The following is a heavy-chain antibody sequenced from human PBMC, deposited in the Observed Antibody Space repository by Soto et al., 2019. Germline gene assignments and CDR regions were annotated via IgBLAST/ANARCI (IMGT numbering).Heavy chain of an antibody. CDR3: ATAPGPYYHGMHV. V-gene: IGHV4-30-4*01. D-gene: IGHD3-10*01. CDR1: GGSIGGDDYY. Sequence: QVQLQESGPGLVKPSQTLSLTCSVSGGSIGGDDYYWSWIRQPPGKGLEWIGYFYYGGSNYTNPSLKSRVTVSVDTSKNQFSLKMTSVTAADTAVYYCATAPGPYYHGMHVWGQGNAVTVSS. J-gene: IGHJ6*02. CDR2: FYYGGSN.